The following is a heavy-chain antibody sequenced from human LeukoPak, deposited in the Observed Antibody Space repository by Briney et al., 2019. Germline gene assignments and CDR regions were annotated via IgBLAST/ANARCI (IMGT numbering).Heavy chain of an antibody. CDR2: ISYDGSNK. CDR1: GFTFSSYG. J-gene: IGHJ6*02. CDR3: AKDLVTSRYYYYYGMDV. V-gene: IGHV3-30*18. D-gene: IGHD2-21*02. Sequence: GGSLRLSCAASGFTFSSYGMHWVRQAPGKGLEWVAVISYDGSNKYYADSVKGRFTTSRDNSKNTLYLQMNSLRAEDTAVYYCAKDLVTSRYYYYYGMDVWGQGTTVTVSS.